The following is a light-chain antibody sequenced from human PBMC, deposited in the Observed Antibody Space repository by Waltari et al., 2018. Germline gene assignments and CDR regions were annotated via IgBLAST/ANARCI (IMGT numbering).Light chain of an antibody. CDR2: WAS. J-gene: IGKJ1*01. V-gene: IGKV4-1*01. Sequence: DIVMTQSPESLAVSLGERATITCKHSQGVLHSTTNKNYFVWNQEKPGQPPKMLICWASTRKSGFPGRFKVGVSETDFTLTLSSLEANGVAVYCCKQIQRHLRTFGQTTKVKIK. CDR3: KQIQRHLRT. CDR1: QGVLHSTTNKNY.